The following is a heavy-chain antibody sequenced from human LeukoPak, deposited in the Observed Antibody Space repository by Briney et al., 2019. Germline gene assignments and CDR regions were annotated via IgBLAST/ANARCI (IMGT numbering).Heavy chain of an antibody. CDR3: ASISGYYSYFDY. D-gene: IGHD3-22*01. CDR2: IYTSGST. J-gene: IGHJ4*02. V-gene: IGHV4-4*07. Sequence: SETLSLTCTVSGGSISSHYWSWIRQPAGKGLEWIGRIYTSGSTNYNPSLKSRVTMSVDTSKNQFSLKLSSVTAADTAVYYCASISGYYSYFDYWGQGTLVTVSS. CDR1: GGSISSHY.